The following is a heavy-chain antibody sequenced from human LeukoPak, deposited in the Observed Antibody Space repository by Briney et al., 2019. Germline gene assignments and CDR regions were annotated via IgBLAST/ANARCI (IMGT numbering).Heavy chain of an antibody. CDR3: ARDGNIAVAGRPPANYFDH. Sequence: PGRSLRLSCAASGFTFSSYGMHWVRQAPGKGLEWVAVISYDGSNKYYADSVKGRFTISRDNSKNTLCLQMNSLSAEDTAVYFCARDGNIAVAGRPPANYFDHWGQGTLVTVSS. CDR1: GFTFSSYG. J-gene: IGHJ4*02. D-gene: IGHD6-19*01. V-gene: IGHV3-30*03. CDR2: ISYDGSNK.